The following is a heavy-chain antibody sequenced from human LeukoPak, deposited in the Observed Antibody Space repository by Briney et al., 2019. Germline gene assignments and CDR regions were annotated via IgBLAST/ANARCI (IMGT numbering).Heavy chain of an antibody. V-gene: IGHV3-74*03. CDR3: AREASGSDNYYSDY. D-gene: IGHD3-10*01. J-gene: IGHJ4*02. CDR1: GFTFSSYW. CDR2: IHKDGKNT. Sequence: PGGSLRLSCAASGFTFSSYWMQWVRQAPGKGPVWVSRIHKDGKNTKYADSVEGRFTISTDKGKNTLYLQMNSLRAEDTALYYCAREASGSDNYYSDYWGQGTLVTVSS.